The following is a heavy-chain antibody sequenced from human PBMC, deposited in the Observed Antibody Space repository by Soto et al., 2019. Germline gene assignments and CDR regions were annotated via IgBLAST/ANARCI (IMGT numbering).Heavy chain of an antibody. CDR1: GGTFSSYA. CDR2: IIPIFGTA. J-gene: IGHJ6*04. V-gene: IGHV1-69*06. Sequence: VKVSCKASGGTFSSYAISWVRQAPGQGLEWMGGIIPIFGTANYAQKFQGRVTITADKSTSTAYMELSSLRSEDTAVYYCARVGITIFGVVIPGYYYYGMHVWGEGTTVTVSS. D-gene: IGHD3-3*01. CDR3: ARVGITIFGVVIPGYYYYGMHV.